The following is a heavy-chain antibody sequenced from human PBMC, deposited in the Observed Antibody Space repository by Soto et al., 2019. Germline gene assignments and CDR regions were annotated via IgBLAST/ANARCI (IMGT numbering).Heavy chain of an antibody. V-gene: IGHV3-7*01. CDR2: IKQDGSEK. CDR3: ARGYGDYELGYFDY. Sequence: RLSCAASGFTFSSYWMSWVRQAPGKGLEWVANIKQDGSEKYYVDSVKGRFTISRDNAKNSLYLQMNSLRAEDTAVYYCARGYGDYELGYFDYWGQGTLVTVSS. J-gene: IGHJ4*02. CDR1: GFTFSSYW. D-gene: IGHD4-17*01.